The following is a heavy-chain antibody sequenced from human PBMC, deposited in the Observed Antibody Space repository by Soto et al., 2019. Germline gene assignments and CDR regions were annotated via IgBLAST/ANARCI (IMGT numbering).Heavy chain of an antibody. J-gene: IGHJ6*02. D-gene: IGHD1-26*01. CDR3: ARQGSWPYYYYGLDV. Sequence: QVQLVQSGPEVRNPGASVKVSCEASGYTFTTSGISWVRQVPGQGLEWMGWISTYNGDTNSAQNFQGRVLMTADTSTGTAYMELMSLKSDDTAVYYCARQGSWPYYYYGLDVWGQGTTVTVSS. CDR1: GYTFTTSG. V-gene: IGHV1-18*01. CDR2: ISTYNGDT.